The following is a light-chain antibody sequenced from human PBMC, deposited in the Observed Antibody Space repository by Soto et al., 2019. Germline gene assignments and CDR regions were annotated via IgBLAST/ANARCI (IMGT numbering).Light chain of an antibody. CDR2: SAS. CDR3: QQYGTSSYT. Sequence: EIVLTQSPDTLSLSPGERATLSCRASQSVSSTYLAWYQQRPGQAPRLLIYSASGRATGIPDRFSGSGSGTDFTLTISSLEPEDFAVYYCQQYGTSSYTFGQGTKVEIK. CDR1: QSVSSTY. J-gene: IGKJ2*01. V-gene: IGKV3-20*01.